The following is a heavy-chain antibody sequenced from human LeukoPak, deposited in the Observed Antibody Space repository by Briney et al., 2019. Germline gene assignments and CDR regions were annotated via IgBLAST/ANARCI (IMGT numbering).Heavy chain of an antibody. CDR2: LGGSGYTT. CDR3: ARVARGTTFDY. V-gene: IGHV3-23*01. CDR1: GFTFSSYA. J-gene: IGHJ4*02. D-gene: IGHD1/OR15-1a*01. Sequence: GGSLRLSCAASGFTFSSYAVSWVRPAPGKGLEWVSDLGGSGYTTYYTDSVKGRFTLSRDNSKNTLFLQMNSLRDEDTALYYCARVARGTTFDYWGQGTLVTVSS.